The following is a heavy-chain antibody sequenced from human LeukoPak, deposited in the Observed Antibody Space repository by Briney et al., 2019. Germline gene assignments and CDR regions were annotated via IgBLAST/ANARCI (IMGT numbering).Heavy chain of an antibody. CDR3: ARTVGYFYGSGSYRLKNNWFDP. J-gene: IGHJ5*02. Sequence: SETLSLTCTVSGGSISSSNYYWGWIRQSPGKGLEWMGTIYYSGSTYYNPSLKSRVTISVDTSKNQFSLKLSSVAAADTAVYYCARTVGYFYGSGSYRLKNNWFDPWGQGTLVTVSS. CDR1: GGSISSSNYY. CDR2: IYYSGST. D-gene: IGHD3-10*01. V-gene: IGHV4-39*07.